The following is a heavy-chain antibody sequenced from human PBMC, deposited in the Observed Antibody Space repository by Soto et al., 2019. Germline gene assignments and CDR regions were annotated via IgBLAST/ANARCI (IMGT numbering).Heavy chain of an antibody. CDR3: ARTATIFGVVSAFDI. CDR1: GFTFSSYS. D-gene: IGHD3-3*01. CDR2: ISSCSSYI. Sequence: NPGGSLRLSCAASGFTFSSYSMNWVRQAPGKGLEWVSSISSCSSYIYYADSVKCRFTISRDNAKNSLYLQMNSLRAEDTAVYYCARTATIFGVVSAFDIWGQGTMVTVSS. V-gene: IGHV3-21*01. J-gene: IGHJ3*02.